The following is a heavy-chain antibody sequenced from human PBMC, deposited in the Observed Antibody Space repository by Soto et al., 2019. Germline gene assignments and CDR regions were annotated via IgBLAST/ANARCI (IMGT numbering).Heavy chain of an antibody. CDR1: GFTFSSYA. J-gene: IGHJ6*02. CDR3: ARGLDAEPEADFWSGYHIPTKYYYYYGMDV. CDR2: ISYDGSNK. V-gene: IGHV3-30-3*01. D-gene: IGHD3-3*01. Sequence: GGSLRLSCAASGFTFSSYAMHWVRQAPGKGLEWVAVISYDGSNKYYADSVKGRFTISRDNSKNTLYLQMNSLRAEDTAVYYCARGLDAEPEADFWSGYHIPTKYYYYYGMDVWGQGTTVTVSS.